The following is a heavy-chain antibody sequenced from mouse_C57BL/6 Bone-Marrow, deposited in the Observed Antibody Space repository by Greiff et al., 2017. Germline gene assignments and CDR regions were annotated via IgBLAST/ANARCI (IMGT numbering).Heavy chain of an antibody. CDR3: TSTMVAYWYFDV. V-gene: IGHV6-3*01. D-gene: IGHD2-2*01. Sequence: EVKLVESGGGLVQPGGSMKLSCVASGFTFSNYWMNWVRQSPEKGLEWVAQIRLKSDNYATHYAESVKGRFTISRDDSKSSVYLQMNNLRAEDTGIYYCTSTMVAYWYFDVWGTGTTVTVSS. CDR2: IRLKSDNYAT. CDR1: GFTFSNYW. J-gene: IGHJ1*03.